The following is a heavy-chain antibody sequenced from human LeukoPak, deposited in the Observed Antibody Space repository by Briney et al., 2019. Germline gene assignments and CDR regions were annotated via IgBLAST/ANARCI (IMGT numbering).Heavy chain of an antibody. Sequence: SETLSLTCTVSGGSISSSSYYWGWIRQPPGKGLEWIGSIYYSGSTYYNPSLKSRVTISVDTSKNQFSLNLSSVTAADTAVYYCVRVREWELLYYFDYWGQGTLVTVSS. CDR1: GGSISSSSYY. V-gene: IGHV4-39*07. CDR3: VRVREWELLYYFDY. CDR2: IYYSGST. J-gene: IGHJ4*02. D-gene: IGHD1-26*01.